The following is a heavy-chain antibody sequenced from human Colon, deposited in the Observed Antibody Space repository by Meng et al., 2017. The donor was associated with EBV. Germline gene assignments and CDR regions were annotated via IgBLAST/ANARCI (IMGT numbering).Heavy chain of an antibody. V-gene: IGHV4-4*02. J-gene: IGHJ1*01. CDR1: GDSITNHSW. D-gene: IGHD3-10*01. CDR2: ISHRGSS. Sequence: QEQWREARPALAEPSALPSLASAVSGDSITNHSWRPGVRQPPGKVLEWIGEISHRGSSAYNPSLKSRVSMSIDKSKIQFSLKLTSVTAADTAVYHCLRGSGGSVWGQGTLVTVSS. CDR3: LRGSGGSV.